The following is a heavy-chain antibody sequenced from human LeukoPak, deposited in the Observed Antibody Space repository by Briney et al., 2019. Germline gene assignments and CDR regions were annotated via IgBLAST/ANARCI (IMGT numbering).Heavy chain of an antibody. CDR1: GGSISSSSYY. J-gene: IGHJ3*02. V-gene: IGHV4-39*01. Sequence: SETLSLTRTVSGGSISSSSYYWGWIRQPPGKGLEWIGSIYYSGSTYYNPSLKSRVTISVDTSKNQFSLKLSSVTAADTAVYYCASLIAAALRGAFDIWGQGTMVTVSS. CDR3: ASLIAAALRGAFDI. CDR2: IYYSGST. D-gene: IGHD6-13*01.